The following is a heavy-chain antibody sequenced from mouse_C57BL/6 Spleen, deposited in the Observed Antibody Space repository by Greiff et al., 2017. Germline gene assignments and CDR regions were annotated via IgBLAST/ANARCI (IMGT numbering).Heavy chain of an antibody. CDR3: TQLRLRAY. J-gene: IGHJ3*01. CDR2: IDPETGGT. V-gene: IGHV1-15*01. CDR1: GYTFTDYE. Sequence: VQLQQSGAELVRPGASVTLSCKASGYTFTDYEMHWVKQTPVHGLEWIGAIDPETGGTAYNQKFKGKAILTADKSSSTAYMELRSLTSEDSAVYYCTQLRLRAYWGQGTLVTVSA. D-gene: IGHD3-2*02.